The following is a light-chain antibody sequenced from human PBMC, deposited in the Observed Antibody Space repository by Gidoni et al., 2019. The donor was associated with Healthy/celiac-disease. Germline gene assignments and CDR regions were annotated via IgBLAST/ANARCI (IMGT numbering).Light chain of an antibody. CDR3: QQSYSTPLT. Sequence: DIQITQSPSSPSASVVDRVTITCRASQRISSYLNWYQQKPGKAPSRFSGSGSGTDFTLTISRLQHEDFATYYCQQSYSTPLTFGPGTKVDIK. CDR1: QRISSY. V-gene: IGKV1-39*01. J-gene: IGKJ3*01.